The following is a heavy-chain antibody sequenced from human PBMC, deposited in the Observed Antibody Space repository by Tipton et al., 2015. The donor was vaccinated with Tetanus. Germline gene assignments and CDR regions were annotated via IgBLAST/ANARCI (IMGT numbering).Heavy chain of an antibody. J-gene: IGHJ4*02. CDR2: LYDNGRT. Sequence: TLSITCTVSGGSISNHYWSWIRQPPGKGLEWIGYLYDNGRTKYNPSLNSRVTISVDTPKKQLSLKLTSVTAADTAVYYCARDPWLHYWGQGTLVSISS. V-gene: IGHV4-59*11. CDR1: GGSISNHY. D-gene: IGHD5-12*01. CDR3: ARDPWLHY.